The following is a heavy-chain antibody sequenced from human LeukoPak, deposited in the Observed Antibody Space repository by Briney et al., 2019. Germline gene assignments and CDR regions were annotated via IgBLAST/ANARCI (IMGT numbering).Heavy chain of an antibody. V-gene: IGHV1-18*01. CDR1: GYTFTSYG. CDR2: ISAYNGNT. J-gene: IGHJ4*02. CDR3: ARDRLSGSYYPQGDY. Sequence: ASVKVSFKASGYTFTSYGFIWVRQAPGQGLEWMGWISAYNGNTKYAQNFQGRVTMTTDTPTSTAYMELGSLRSGDTAVYYCARDRLSGSYYPQGDYWDQGTLVTVSS. D-gene: IGHD1-26*01.